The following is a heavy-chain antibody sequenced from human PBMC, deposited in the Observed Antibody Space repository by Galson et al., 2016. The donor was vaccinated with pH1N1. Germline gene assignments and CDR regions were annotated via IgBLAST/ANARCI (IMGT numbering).Heavy chain of an antibody. D-gene: IGHD2/OR15-2a*01. V-gene: IGHV1-69*13. CDR3: ASPNCNSGACPRGYPC. J-gene: IGHJ4*02. CDR2: FLPVLGAS. Sequence: SVKVSCKASGGIFNTYGIDWVRQAPGKGLEWMGEFLPVLGASRYSQKFQGRVTIAADDSTSTVYLELNSLRSEDTAIYYCASPNCNSGACPRGYPCWGQGTLVTVSS. CDR1: GGIFNTYG.